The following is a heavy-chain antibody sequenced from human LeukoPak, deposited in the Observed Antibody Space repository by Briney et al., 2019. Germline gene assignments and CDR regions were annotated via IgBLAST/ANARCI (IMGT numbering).Heavy chain of an antibody. D-gene: IGHD3-22*01. V-gene: IGHV3-23*01. CDR2: ISGSGGRT. J-gene: IGHJ1*01. CDR3: AKDYASHYYDSTGRPRGYFQH. CDR1: GFTFRRYA. Sequence: GGSLRLSCAASGFTFRRYAMSWVRQAPGKGLEWVSAISGSGGRTYSADSVKGRFTISRTNSKNTLYLQMNSLRAEDTDVYYCAKDYASHYYDSTGRPRGYFQHWGQGTLVTVSS.